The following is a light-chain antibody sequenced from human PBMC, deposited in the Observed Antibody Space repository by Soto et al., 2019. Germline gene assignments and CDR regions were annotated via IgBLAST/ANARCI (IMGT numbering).Light chain of an antibody. Sequence: EIVLTQSPATLSLFPGERATLSCRASQSVSSWLGWYQQKPGQAPRLLILDASHRATGIPARFSGSGSGTAFTLTISSLEPEDFGVYYCQQRRNWPITFGGGTKVEIK. J-gene: IGKJ4*01. CDR3: QQRRNWPIT. CDR1: QSVSSW. CDR2: DAS. V-gene: IGKV3-11*01.